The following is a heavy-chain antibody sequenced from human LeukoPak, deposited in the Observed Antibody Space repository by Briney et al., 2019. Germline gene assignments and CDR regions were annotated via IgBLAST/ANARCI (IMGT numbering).Heavy chain of an antibody. CDR1: GGSISSYY. J-gene: IGHJ6*02. Sequence: PSETLSLTCTVSGGSISSYYWSWIRQPPGKGLEWIGYIYYSGSINYNPSLKSRVTISVDTSKNQFSLKLSSVTAADTAVYYCARHKLGMDVWGQGTTVTVSS. V-gene: IGHV4-59*08. CDR2: IYYSGSI. CDR3: ARHKLGMDV. D-gene: IGHD1-1*01.